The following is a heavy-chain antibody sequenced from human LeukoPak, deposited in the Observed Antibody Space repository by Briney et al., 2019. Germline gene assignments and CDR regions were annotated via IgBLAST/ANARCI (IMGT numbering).Heavy chain of an antibody. CDR1: GGSFSGYY. CDR2: INHSGST. D-gene: IGHD5-24*01. Sequence: PSETLSLTCAVYGGSFSGYYWSWIRQPPGKGLEWIGEINHSGSTNYNPSLKSRVTISVDTSKNQFSLKLSSVTAADTAVYYCARGGRDGYNFYGFYYWGQGTQVTVSS. V-gene: IGHV4-34*01. CDR3: ARGGRDGYNFYGFYY. J-gene: IGHJ4*02.